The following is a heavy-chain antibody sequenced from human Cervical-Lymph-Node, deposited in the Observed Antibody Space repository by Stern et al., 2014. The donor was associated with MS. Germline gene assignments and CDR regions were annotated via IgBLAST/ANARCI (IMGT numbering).Heavy chain of an antibody. CDR1: GGTFSSYA. CDR3: ASSVGELTPEAV. V-gene: IGHV1-69*01. CDR2: IIPMFGTA. Sequence: VQLVQSGAEVKKPGSSVRVSCKASGGTFSSYAISWVRQAPAQGLEWMGGIIPMFGTANYAQKSQGRVTITADDSTTTAYMEVSSLRSEDTAVYYCASSVGELTPEAVWGQGTTVTVFS. J-gene: IGHJ6*02. D-gene: IGHD3-10*01.